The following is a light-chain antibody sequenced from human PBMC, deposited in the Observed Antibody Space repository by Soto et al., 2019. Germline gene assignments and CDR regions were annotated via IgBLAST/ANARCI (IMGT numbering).Light chain of an antibody. J-gene: IGKJ5*01. CDR1: QNINNY. CDR2: DAS. V-gene: IGKV1-33*01. CDR3: QQYENRPT. Sequence: DIQMTQPQYSLSASVGDRVTITCQASQNINNYLNWYQQKPGRAPKLLIYDASNLEAGVPSRFRGSGSGTDFTFTISRLQPEDLATYYCQQYENRPTFGQGTRLEIK.